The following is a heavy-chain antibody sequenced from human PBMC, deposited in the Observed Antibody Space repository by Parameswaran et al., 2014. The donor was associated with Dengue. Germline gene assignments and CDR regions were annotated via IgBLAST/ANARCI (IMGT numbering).Heavy chain of an antibody. D-gene: IGHD3-10*01. J-gene: IGHJ6*03. Sequence: WVRQAPGQGLEWMGIINPSGGSTSYAQKFQGRVTMTRDTSTSTVYMELSSLRSEDTAVYYCARDQSYYYGSGSYYNNYYYMDVWGQGTTVTVSS. CDR2: INPSGGST. V-gene: IGHV1-46*01. CDR3: ARDQSYYYGSGSYYNNYYYMDV.